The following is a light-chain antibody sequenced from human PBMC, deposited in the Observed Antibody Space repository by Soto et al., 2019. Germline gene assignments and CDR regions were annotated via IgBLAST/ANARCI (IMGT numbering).Light chain of an antibody. V-gene: IGLV1-51*01. CDR2: DNN. J-gene: IGLJ3*02. CDR1: SSNIGNNY. Sequence: QSVLTQPPSLSAAPGQTVTISCSGGSSNIGNNYVSWYQQVAGTTPKLLIFDNNKRPSGIPDRFSGSKSGTSATLGIAGLQTGDAADYECATWDSSLSAWLFGGGTQLTVL. CDR3: ATWDSSLSAWL.